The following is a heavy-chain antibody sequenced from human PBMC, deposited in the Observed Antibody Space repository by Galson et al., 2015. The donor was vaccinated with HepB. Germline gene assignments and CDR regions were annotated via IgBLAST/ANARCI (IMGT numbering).Heavy chain of an antibody. J-gene: IGHJ6*02. CDR3: AKGGCEDPAMICDRYYGMDV. CDR2: VSYHGSNK. V-gene: IGHV3-30*18. D-gene: IGHD5-18*01. CDR1: GFIFNRYG. Sequence: SLRLSCAASGFIFNRYGMNWVRQAPGKGLEWVAVVSYHGSNKSYADSVKGRFTISRDNSKNTLYLQMNSLRAEDTAVYYCAKGGCEDPAMICDRYYGMDVWGQGTTVTVSS.